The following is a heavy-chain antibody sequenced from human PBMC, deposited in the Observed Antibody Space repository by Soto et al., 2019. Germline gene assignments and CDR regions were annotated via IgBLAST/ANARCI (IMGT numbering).Heavy chain of an antibody. Sequence: SETLSLTCTVSGGSISSGGYYWRWIRQHPGKGLEWIGYIYYSGSTYYNPSLKSRVTISVDTSKNQFSLKFSSVTAADTAVYYCARVHYDFWSGYSPYYFDYWDQGTLVTVSS. V-gene: IGHV4-31*03. CDR3: ARVHYDFWSGYSPYYFDY. CDR1: GGSISSGGYY. CDR2: IYYSGST. D-gene: IGHD3-3*01. J-gene: IGHJ4*02.